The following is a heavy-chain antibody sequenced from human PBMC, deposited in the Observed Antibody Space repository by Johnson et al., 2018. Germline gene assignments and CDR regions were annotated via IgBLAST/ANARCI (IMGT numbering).Heavy chain of an antibody. J-gene: IGHJ6*03. Sequence: EVQLVETGGGLVKPGGSLRLSCAASGFTFSNAWMNWVRQAPGKGLDWVGRIKSKTDGGTTDYAAPVKGRFTISRDYSKNTLYLQMNSRKTDDTALYYCTTYPAPETPFYYYYDMDVWGKGTTVTVSS. CDR1: GFTFSNAW. D-gene: IGHD2-2*01. V-gene: IGHV3-15*07. CDR3: TTYPAPETPFYYYYDMDV. CDR2: IKSKTDGGTT.